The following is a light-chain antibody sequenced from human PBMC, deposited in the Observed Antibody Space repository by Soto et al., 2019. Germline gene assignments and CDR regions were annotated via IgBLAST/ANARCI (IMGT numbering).Light chain of an antibody. J-gene: IGLJ2*01. V-gene: IGLV4-69*01. Sequence: QLVLTQSPSASASLGASVKLTCTLSGGNTTYAIAWHQQQPGKGPRYLMKLDSDGSHNKGDGIPDRFSGSSSGAERYLTISSLQSEDEADYYCQTWGSGIPVVFGGGTKLTVL. CDR3: QTWGSGIPVV. CDR1: GGNTTYA. CDR2: LDSDGSH.